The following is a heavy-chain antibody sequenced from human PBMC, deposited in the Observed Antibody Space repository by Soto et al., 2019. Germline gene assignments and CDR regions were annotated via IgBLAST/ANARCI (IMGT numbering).Heavy chain of an antibody. Sequence: SETLSLTCAVYGGSFSGYYWSWIRQPPGKGLEWIGEINHSGSTNYNPSLKSRVTISVDTSKNQFSLKLSSVTAADTAVCYCARHPRYNSGWYFDYWGQGTLVTVSS. CDR1: GGSFSGYY. D-gene: IGHD6-19*01. CDR2: INHSGST. V-gene: IGHV4-34*01. CDR3: ARHPRYNSGWYFDY. J-gene: IGHJ4*02.